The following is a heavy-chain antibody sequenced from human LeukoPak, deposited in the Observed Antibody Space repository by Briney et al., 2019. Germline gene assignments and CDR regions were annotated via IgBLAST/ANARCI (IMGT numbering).Heavy chain of an antibody. D-gene: IGHD5-18*01. CDR3: ARGSDTAMAAHFDY. Sequence: GGSLRLSCAASGFTFSSYSMNWVRQAPGKWLEWLSSISSSNTYIYYADSMKGRFTISRDNAKNSLYLQMNSLRAEDTAVYYCARGSDTAMAAHFDYWGQGTLVTVSS. CDR2: ISSSNTYI. V-gene: IGHV3-21*01. J-gene: IGHJ4*02. CDR1: GFTFSSYS.